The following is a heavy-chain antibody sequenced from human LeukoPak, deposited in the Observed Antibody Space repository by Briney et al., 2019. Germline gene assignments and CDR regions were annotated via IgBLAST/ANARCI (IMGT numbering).Heavy chain of an antibody. Sequence: GGSLRLSCAASGVTFSSYWMHWVRQAPGKGLVWVSRINSDGSSTSYADSVKGRFTISRDNAKNTLYLQMNSLRAEDTAVYYCARGSTTVVSLLVYWGQGTLVTVSS. D-gene: IGHD4-23*01. CDR1: GVTFSSYW. V-gene: IGHV3-74*01. J-gene: IGHJ4*02. CDR2: INSDGSST. CDR3: ARGSTTVVSLLVY.